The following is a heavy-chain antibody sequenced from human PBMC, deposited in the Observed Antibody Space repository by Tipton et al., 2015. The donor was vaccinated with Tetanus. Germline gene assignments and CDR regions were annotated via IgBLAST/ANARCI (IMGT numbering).Heavy chain of an antibody. Sequence: SLRLSCAASGFTFSSYAMSWVRQAPGKGLEWVSAISGSGGSTYYADSVKGRFTISRDNSKNTLYLQMNSLRAEDTAVYYCAKDGREYYYDSSEGAFDIWGQGTMVTVSS. CDR2: ISGSGGST. J-gene: IGHJ3*02. D-gene: IGHD3-22*01. V-gene: IGHV3-23*01. CDR1: GFTFSSYA. CDR3: AKDGREYYYDSSEGAFDI.